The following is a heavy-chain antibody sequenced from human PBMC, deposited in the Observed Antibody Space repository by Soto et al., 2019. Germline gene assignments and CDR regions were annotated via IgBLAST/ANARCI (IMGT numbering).Heavy chain of an antibody. CDR1: GFTFSTYA. V-gene: IGHV3-33*01. CDR2: IWYDGSSE. Sequence: QVQLVESGGGVVQPGRSLRLSCVASGFTFSTYAMHWVRQAPGKGLQWVAVIWYDGSSEYYADSVKGRFTISRDNSKNTLYLQANTLRAEDTARYFCARGGQKLRPRGYYYAMDVWGQGTTVTVSS. J-gene: IGHJ6*02. CDR3: ARGGQKLRPRGYYYAMDV. D-gene: IGHD5-12*01.